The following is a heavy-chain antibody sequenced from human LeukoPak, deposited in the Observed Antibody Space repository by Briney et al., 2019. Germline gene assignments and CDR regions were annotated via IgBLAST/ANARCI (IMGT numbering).Heavy chain of an antibody. Sequence: ASVKVSCKASGDTFTNYAFSWVRQAPGQGLEWMGWISAYNGKTNYAQKFQGRVTMTTDTSTTTAYMELSSLRSEDTAVYYCARASQYYDFWSGYYKGRDWFDPWGQGTLVTVSS. V-gene: IGHV1-18*01. J-gene: IGHJ5*02. CDR2: ISAYNGKT. CDR3: ARASQYYDFWSGYYKGRDWFDP. D-gene: IGHD3-3*01. CDR1: GDTFTNYA.